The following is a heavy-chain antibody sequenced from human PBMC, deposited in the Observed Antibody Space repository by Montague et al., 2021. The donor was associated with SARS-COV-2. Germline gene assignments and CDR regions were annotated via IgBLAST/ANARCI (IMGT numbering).Heavy chain of an antibody. CDR2: INHSGST. Sequence: LVKPTQTLTLTCTFSGFSLSTSGMCVSWIRQPPGKGLEWIGEINHSGSTNYNPSLKSRVTISVDTSKNQFSLKLSSVTAADTAVYYCARGYDYVWGSYRYTYYFDYWGQGTLVTVSS. CDR1: GFSLSTSGMC. J-gene: IGHJ4*02. D-gene: IGHD3-16*02. CDR3: ARGYDYVWGSYRYTYYFDY. V-gene: IGHV4-30-2*01.